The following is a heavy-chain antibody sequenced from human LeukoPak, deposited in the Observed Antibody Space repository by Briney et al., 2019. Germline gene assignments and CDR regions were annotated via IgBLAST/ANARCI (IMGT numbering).Heavy chain of an antibody. J-gene: IGHJ3*02. CDR1: GFTFSSYS. CDR2: ISSSSSYI. D-gene: IGHD6-19*01. V-gene: IGHV3-21*01. CDR3: ARGYSSGWTTHDI. Sequence: PGGSLRLSRAASGFTFSSYSMNWVRQAPGKVLEWVSSISSSSSYIYYADSVKGRFTISRDNAKNSLYLQMNSLRAEDTAVYYCARGYSSGWTTHDIWGQGTMVTVSS.